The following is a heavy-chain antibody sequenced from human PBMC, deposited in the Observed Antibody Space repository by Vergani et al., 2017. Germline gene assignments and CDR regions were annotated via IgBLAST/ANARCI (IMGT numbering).Heavy chain of an antibody. Sequence: QVQLQESGPGLVKPSETLSLTCTVSGGPISSYYWSWIRQPPGKGLEWIGYIYYSGSTNYNPSLKSRVTISVDTSKNQFSLKLSSVTAADTAVYYCAREVPYYVSSGYYPYFDYWGQGTLVTVSS. CDR3: AREVPYYVSSGYYPYFDY. J-gene: IGHJ4*02. CDR2: IYYSGST. V-gene: IGHV4-59*01. CDR1: GGPISSYY. D-gene: IGHD3-22*01.